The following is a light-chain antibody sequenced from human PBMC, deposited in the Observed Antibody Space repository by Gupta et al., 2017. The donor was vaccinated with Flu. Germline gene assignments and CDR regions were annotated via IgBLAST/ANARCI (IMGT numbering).Light chain of an antibody. CDR3: QQYNDWWT. CDR2: GAS. Sequence: EIVLTQSPATLSVSPGERATLSCRASQSASRNLAWYQQKPGQAPRLLIYGASTRATGIPARFSGSGSGTEFTLTISSLQSEDFAVYYCQQYNDWWTFGQGTKVEIK. CDR1: QSASRN. J-gene: IGKJ1*01. V-gene: IGKV3-15*01.